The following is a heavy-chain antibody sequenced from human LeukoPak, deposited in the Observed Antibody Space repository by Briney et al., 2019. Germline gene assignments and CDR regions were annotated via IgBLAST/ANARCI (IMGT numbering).Heavy chain of an antibody. Sequence: GGSLRLSCAACGFTLSSYWMHWVRHARGKGLVWVSRINSDGSSTSYADSVKGRFTISRDNAKNTLYLQMLRAEDTAVYYCARVLVVPAARTYYYYGMDVWGQGTTVTVSS. V-gene: IGHV3-74*01. CDR2: INSDGSST. J-gene: IGHJ6*02. CDR1: GFTLSSYW. CDR3: ARVLVVPAARTYYYYGMDV. D-gene: IGHD2-2*01.